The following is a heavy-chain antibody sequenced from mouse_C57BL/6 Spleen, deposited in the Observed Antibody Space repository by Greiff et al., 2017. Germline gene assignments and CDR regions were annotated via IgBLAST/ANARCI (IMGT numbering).Heavy chain of an antibody. CDR2: ILPGSGST. V-gene: IGHV1-9*01. CDR1: GYTFTGYW. Sequence: QVQLQQSGAELMKPGASVKLSCKATGYTFTGYWIEWVKQRPGHGLEWIGEILPGSGSTNYNEKFKGKATFTADTSSNTAYIQLSILTTKDSAIYYCARSDMFSYAMDYWGQGTSVTVSS. J-gene: IGHJ4*01. CDR3: ARSDMFSYAMDY.